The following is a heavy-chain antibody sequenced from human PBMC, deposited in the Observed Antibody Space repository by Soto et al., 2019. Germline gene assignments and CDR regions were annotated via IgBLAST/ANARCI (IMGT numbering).Heavy chain of an antibody. V-gene: IGHV3-49*03. Sequence: GGSLRLSCTASGFTFGDYAMSWFRQAPGKGLEWVGFIRSKAYGGTTEYAASVKGRFTISRDDSKSIAYLQMNSLKTEDTAVYYCTRDLGTLYDILTGYDYYGMDVWGQGTTVTVSS. D-gene: IGHD3-9*01. CDR3: TRDLGTLYDILTGYDYYGMDV. CDR1: GFTFGDYA. J-gene: IGHJ6*02. CDR2: IRSKAYGGTT.